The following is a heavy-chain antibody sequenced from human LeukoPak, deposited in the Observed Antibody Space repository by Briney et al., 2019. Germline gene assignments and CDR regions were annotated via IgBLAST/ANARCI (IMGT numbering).Heavy chain of an antibody. Sequence: PSETLSLTCTVSGGSISSGDYYWSWIRQPPGKGLEWIGYIYYSGSTYYNPSLKSRVTISVDTSKNQFSLKLSSVTAADTAVYYCVRAVGSSESNWFDPWGQGILATVSS. J-gene: IGHJ5*02. V-gene: IGHV4-30-4*08. CDR1: GGSISSGDYY. D-gene: IGHD1-26*01. CDR3: VRAVGSSESNWFDP. CDR2: IYYSGST.